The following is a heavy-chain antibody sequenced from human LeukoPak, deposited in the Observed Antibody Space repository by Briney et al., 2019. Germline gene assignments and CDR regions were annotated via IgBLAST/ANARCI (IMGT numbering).Heavy chain of an antibody. CDR1: GFTFTNYA. V-gene: IGHV3-23*01. J-gene: IGHJ4*02. D-gene: IGHD5-24*01. CDR3: AKPLRDAGSFNYPYFDF. CDR2: ISGSGGSS. Sequence: GGSLRLFCAASGFTFTNYAMNWVRQAPGKGLEWVSAISGSGGSSSYADSVRGRFTISRDNPNNMLYLQMNSLRAEDTAVYYCAKPLRDAGSFNYPYFDFWGQGTLVTVSS.